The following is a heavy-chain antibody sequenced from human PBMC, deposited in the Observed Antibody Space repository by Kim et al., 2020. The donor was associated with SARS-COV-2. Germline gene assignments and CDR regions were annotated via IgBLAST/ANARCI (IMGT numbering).Heavy chain of an antibody. J-gene: IGHJ5*02. CDR3: AKERGFWSGYYPHGNWFDP. CDR1: GFTFSSYA. Sequence: GGSLRLSCAASGFTFSSYAMSWVRQAPGKGLEWVSAISGSGGSTYYADSVKGRFTISRDNSKNTLYLQMNSLRAEDTAVYYCAKERGFWSGYYPHGNWFDPWGQGTLVTVSS. D-gene: IGHD3-3*01. CDR2: ISGSGGST. V-gene: IGHV3-23*01.